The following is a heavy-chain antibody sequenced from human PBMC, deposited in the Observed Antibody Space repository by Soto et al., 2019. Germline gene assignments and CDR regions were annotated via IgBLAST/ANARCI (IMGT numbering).Heavy chain of an antibody. D-gene: IGHD1-20*01. CDR3: AKSQGYNDPRSYYCGMDV. V-gene: IGHV3-30*18. J-gene: IGHJ6*02. Sequence: QVQLVESGGGVVQPGRSLRLSCAASGFIFSSYGMHWVRQAPGKGLEWVAVISYDGSNKYYADSVKGRFTISRDNSKNTLYLQMNTLRGEDTAVYYCAKSQGYNDPRSYYCGMDVWGQGTTVTVSS. CDR1: GFIFSSYG. CDR2: ISYDGSNK.